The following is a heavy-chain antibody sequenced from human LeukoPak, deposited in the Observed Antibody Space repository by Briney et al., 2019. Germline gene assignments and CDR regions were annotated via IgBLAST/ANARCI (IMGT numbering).Heavy chain of an antibody. CDR3: ARDPLMVYDMESVNWFDP. CDR2: INPNSGVT. V-gene: IGHV1-2*02. J-gene: IGHJ5*02. D-gene: IGHD2-8*01. CDR1: GYTFIGYH. Sequence: ASVKVSCKASGYTFIGYHMHWVRQAPGQGLEWMGWINPNSGVTNYAQKFQGRVTMTRDTSISTAYMELSSLRSDDTALYYCARDPLMVYDMESVNWFDPWGQGTLVTVSS.